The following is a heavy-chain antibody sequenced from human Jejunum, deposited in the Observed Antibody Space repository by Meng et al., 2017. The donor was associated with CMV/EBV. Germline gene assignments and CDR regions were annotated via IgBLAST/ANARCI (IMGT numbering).Heavy chain of an antibody. CDR1: GGSINNYY. CDR3: ARGPGASTREGFDH. J-gene: IGHJ4*02. CDR2: FYSSDTY. Sequence: GRLPESVPGLVKPSETLSLPCTFSGGSINNYYWSLIRQSAGKGLEWIGRFYSSDTYNYHPSLNSRVTMSLDTSKKQFSLILSSVAAADTARYYCARGPGASTREGFDHWGLGTLVTVSS. D-gene: IGHD1-26*01. V-gene: IGHV4-4*07.